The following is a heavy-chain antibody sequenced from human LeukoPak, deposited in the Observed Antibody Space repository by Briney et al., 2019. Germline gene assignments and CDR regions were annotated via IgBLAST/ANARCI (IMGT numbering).Heavy chain of an antibody. CDR3: ARGPVSSSGFFGY. Sequence: GGSLRLSCAASGFTVSSNYMSWVRQAPGKGLEWVSVIYSGGSTYYADSVKGRFTISRDNSKNTLYLQMNSLRAEDTAVYYCARGPVSSSGFFGYWGQGTLVTVSS. J-gene: IGHJ4*02. V-gene: IGHV3-53*01. CDR2: IYSGGST. CDR1: GFTVSSNY. D-gene: IGHD6-19*01.